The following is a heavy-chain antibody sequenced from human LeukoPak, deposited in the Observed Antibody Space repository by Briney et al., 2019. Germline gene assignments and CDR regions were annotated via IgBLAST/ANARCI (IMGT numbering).Heavy chain of an antibody. CDR2: IDYSGTT. CDR3: ARHRGLDP. CDR1: GGSISSYY. Sequence: SETLSLTCTVSGGSISSYYWSWIRQPPGKGLEWIGNIDYSGTTNYNPSLKSRVAISVDTSKNQFSLDLTSVTAADTAVYYCARHRGLDPWGQGTLVSVSS. J-gene: IGHJ5*02. V-gene: IGHV4-59*08.